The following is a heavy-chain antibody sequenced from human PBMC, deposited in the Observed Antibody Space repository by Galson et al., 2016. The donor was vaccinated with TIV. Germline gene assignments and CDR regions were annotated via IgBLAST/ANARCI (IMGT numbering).Heavy chain of an antibody. CDR3: VRTAYWSGYADH. CDR2: VYYTGSTNTIPPLT. V-gene: IGHV4-59*03. J-gene: IGHJ4*02. CDR1: GVSITNYF. D-gene: IGHD3-3*01. Sequence: SETLSLTCSVSGVSITNYFWTWIRQPPGKGLAWIGYVYYTGSTNTIPPLTNYSPSFKSRVTVSLDTSKNQFSLRLNSVTAGDTDTYYCVRTAYWSGYADHWGQGTLVTVSS.